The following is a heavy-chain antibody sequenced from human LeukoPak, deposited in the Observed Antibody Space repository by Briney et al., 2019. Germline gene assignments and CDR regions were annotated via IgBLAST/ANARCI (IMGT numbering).Heavy chain of an antibody. CDR3: ARDPFTATVT. CDR2: INPSGST. CDR1: GVSFSGYY. Sequence: PSETLSLTCAVFGVSFSGYYWIWLRQPPGKGLEWIGEINPSGSTNYNPSLKSRVTISVDTSKNQFSLKLSSVTAADTAVYYCARDPFTATVTWGQGTLVTVSS. V-gene: IGHV4-34*01. J-gene: IGHJ4*02. D-gene: IGHD4-17*01.